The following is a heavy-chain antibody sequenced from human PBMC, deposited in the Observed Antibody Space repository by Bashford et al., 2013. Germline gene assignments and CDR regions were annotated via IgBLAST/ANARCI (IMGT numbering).Heavy chain of an antibody. V-gene: IGHV3-48*02. J-gene: IGHJ3*02. CDR1: GFTVSSNY. CDR2: ISSDSRIK. CDR3: ARTGDIVATANAFDI. D-gene: IGHD5-12*01. Sequence: GSLRLSCVGSGFTVSSNYMHWVRQAPGKGLEWLSYISSDSRIKHYADSLKGRFTISRDNANNSLVLHLNSLNDEDTAVYYCARTGDIVATANAFDIWAKGQWSPSPQ.